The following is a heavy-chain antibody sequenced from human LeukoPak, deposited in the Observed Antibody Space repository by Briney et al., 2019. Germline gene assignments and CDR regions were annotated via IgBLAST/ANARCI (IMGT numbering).Heavy chain of an antibody. J-gene: IGHJ4*02. CDR3: AKDGPYSSSSPPTY. CDR1: GFTFSSDG. D-gene: IGHD6-6*01. V-gene: IGHV3-23*01. CDR2: ISGSGGST. Sequence: PGGSLRLSCAASGFTFSSDGMSWGRQAPGKGLEWASAISGSGGSTYYADSVKGRVTISRDNSKNTLYLQMNSLRAEDTAVYYCAKDGPYSSSSPPTYWGQGTLVTVSS.